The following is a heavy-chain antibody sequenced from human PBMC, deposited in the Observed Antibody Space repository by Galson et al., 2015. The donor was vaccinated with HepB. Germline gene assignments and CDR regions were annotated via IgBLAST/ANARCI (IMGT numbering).Heavy chain of an antibody. D-gene: IGHD3-3*01. V-gene: IGHV3-30*18. CDR2: VSYDGSYK. CDR1: GFTFSSYG. CDR3: AKSPYGVAVVWGYFEY. Sequence: SLRLSCAASGFTFSSYGMHWVRQAPGKGLEWVAVVSYDGSYKYYADSAKGRFTISRDNSKNTLYLHMDNLRSEDTAVYYCAKSPYGVAVVWGYFEYWGQGSLVTVSS. J-gene: IGHJ4*02.